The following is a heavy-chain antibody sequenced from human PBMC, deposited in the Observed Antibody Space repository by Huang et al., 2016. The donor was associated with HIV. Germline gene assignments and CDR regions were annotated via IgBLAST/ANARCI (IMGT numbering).Heavy chain of an antibody. V-gene: IGHV1-3*01. CDR3: AREFVIFGAPLWPAY. CDR2: ITPGNGNT. J-gene: IGHJ4*02. CDR1: GYSFTTYA. Sequence: QVQLVQSGAAVKKPGASVKVSCKASGYSFTTYALLWVRQAPGHRLEGMGLITPGNGNTKYAQKFQGRVTSTRDTSASTVYMEVSSLTFEDTALYYCAREFVIFGAPLWPAYWGQGTLISVSS. D-gene: IGHD2-21*01.